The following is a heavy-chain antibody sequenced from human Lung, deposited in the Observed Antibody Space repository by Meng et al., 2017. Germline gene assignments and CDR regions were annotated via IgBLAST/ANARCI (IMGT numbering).Heavy chain of an antibody. CDR3: VRRTYSSGWYFDY. J-gene: IGHJ4*02. Sequence: QVQLQQWGAGLLKPSETLSLPCAVYGGSFSGYYWSWIRQPPGKGLEWIGEIIDSGSTNYNPSLKSRVTISVDTSKNQFSLRVTSVTAADRAVYYCVRRTYSSGWYFDYWGQGTLVTVSS. CDR1: GGSFSGYY. D-gene: IGHD6-19*01. CDR2: IIDSGST. V-gene: IGHV4-34*02.